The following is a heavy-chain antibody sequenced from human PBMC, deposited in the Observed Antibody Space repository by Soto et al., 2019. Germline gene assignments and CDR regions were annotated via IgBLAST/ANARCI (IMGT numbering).Heavy chain of an antibody. CDR1: GYTFTSYA. Sequence: GASVKVSCKASGYTFTSYAMHWVRQAPGQRLEWMGWINAGNGNTKYSQKFQGRVTITRDTSASTAYMELSSLRSEDTAVYYCARRVNTAMAVDYWDQGTLVTVSS. V-gene: IGHV1-3*01. J-gene: IGHJ4*02. CDR2: INAGNGNT. CDR3: ARRVNTAMAVDY. D-gene: IGHD5-18*01.